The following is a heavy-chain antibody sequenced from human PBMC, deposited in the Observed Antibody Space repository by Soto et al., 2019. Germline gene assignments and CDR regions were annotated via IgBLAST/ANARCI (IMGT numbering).Heavy chain of an antibody. CDR2: IWYDGSNK. J-gene: IGHJ4*02. V-gene: IGHV3-33*01. CDR1: GFTFSSYG. D-gene: IGHD6-19*01. Sequence: ESGGGVVQPGRSLRLSCAASGFTFSSYGMHWVRQAPGKGLEWVAVIWYDGSNKYYADSVKGRFTISRDNSKNTLYLQMNSLRAEDTAVYYCAREMSSGLNFDYWGQGTLVTVSS. CDR3: AREMSSGLNFDY.